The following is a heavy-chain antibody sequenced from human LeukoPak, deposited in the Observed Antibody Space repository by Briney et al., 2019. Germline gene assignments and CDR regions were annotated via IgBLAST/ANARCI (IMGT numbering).Heavy chain of an antibody. CDR3: ASEVIPSLRQHTIFFFDY. J-gene: IGHJ4*02. CDR2: IYTSGST. CDR1: GGSISSYY. V-gene: IGHV4-4*07. D-gene: IGHD3-9*01. Sequence: SETLSLTCTVPGGSISSYYWSWIRQPAGKGLEWIGRIYTSGSTNYNPSLKSRVTMSVDTSKNQFSLKLSSVTAADTAVYYCASEVIPSLRQHTIFFFDYWGQGTLVTVSS.